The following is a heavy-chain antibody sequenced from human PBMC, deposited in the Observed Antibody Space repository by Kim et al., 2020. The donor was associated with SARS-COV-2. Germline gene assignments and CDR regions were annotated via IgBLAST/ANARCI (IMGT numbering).Heavy chain of an antibody. J-gene: IGHJ4*02. V-gene: IGHV1-18*01. D-gene: IGHD4-17*01. Sequence: YAQKGQGRVTMTTDTAPNTAYMELCSLRADDTAMYYCARGAYGDVSFDYWGQGTLVTVSS. CDR3: ARGAYGDVSFDY.